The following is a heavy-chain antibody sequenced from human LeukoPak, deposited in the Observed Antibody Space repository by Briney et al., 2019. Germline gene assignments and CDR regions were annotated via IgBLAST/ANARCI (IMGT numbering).Heavy chain of an antibody. J-gene: IGHJ4*02. CDR2: INWNGGST. D-gene: IGHD6-19*01. CDR1: GFRFDDYG. CDR3: ARRGSTGWYSFDY. Sequence: GGSLRLSCVASGFRFDDYGMSWVRQAPGKGLEWVSGINWNGGSTGYADSVKGRFTISRDNAKNSLYLRMNSLRAEDTALYYCARRGSTGWYSFDYWGQGTLVTVSS. V-gene: IGHV3-20*04.